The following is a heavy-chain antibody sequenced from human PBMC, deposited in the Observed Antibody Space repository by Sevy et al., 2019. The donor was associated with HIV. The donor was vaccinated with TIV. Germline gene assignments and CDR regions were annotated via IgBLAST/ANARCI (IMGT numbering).Heavy chain of an antibody. Sequence: GGSLRLSCAASGFTFSSYAMSWVRQAPGKGLEWVSAISGSGGSTYYADSVKGRFTISRDNSKNSLYLQMNSLRADDTGRYYCARDLVASTLTIDVWGQGTTVTVSS. CDR1: GFTFSSYA. V-gene: IGHV3-23*01. CDR3: ARDLVASTLTIDV. CDR2: ISGSGGST. D-gene: IGHD2-15*01. J-gene: IGHJ6*02.